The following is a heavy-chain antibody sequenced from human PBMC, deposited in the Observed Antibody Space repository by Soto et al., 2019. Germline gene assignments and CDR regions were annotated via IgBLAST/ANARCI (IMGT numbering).Heavy chain of an antibody. CDR1: GYTFTSYG. J-gene: IGHJ6*02. D-gene: IGHD1-26*01. Sequence: ASVKVSCKASGYTFTSYGISWVRQAPGQGLEWMGWISAYNGNTNYAQKLQGRVSLTWDTSFSTAYMGLTRLRPDDTAVYYCARIKWGLDYYNGMDVWGQGTTVTVSS. CDR2: ISAYNGNT. V-gene: IGHV1-18*01. CDR3: ARIKWGLDYYNGMDV.